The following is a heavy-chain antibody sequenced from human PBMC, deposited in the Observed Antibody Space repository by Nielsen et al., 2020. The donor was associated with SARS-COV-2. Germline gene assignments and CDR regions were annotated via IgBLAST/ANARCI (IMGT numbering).Heavy chain of an antibody. Sequence: SLKISCAASGFTFDDYAMHWVRQAPGKGLEWVSGISWNSGSIGYADSVKGRFTISRDNAKNSLYLQMNSLRAEDTALYYCAKDSSSWDNFDYWGQGTLVTVSS. CDR3: AKDSSSWDNFDY. D-gene: IGHD6-13*01. CDR2: ISWNSGSI. CDR1: GFTFDDYA. J-gene: IGHJ4*02. V-gene: IGHV3-9*01.